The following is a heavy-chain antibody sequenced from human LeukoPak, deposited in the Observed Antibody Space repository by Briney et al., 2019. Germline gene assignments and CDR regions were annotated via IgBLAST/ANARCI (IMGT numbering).Heavy chain of an antibody. J-gene: IGHJ6*03. V-gene: IGHV3-21*06. D-gene: IGHD2-2*01. CDR3: ARDGEPCASISCQSYFYHYMDV. Sequence: GGSLRLSCVGSGFAFSKYSMNWVRQAPGGGLQWVSSINSDSSHKYYPDSPKGRVTVSRDNANNSVFLRMDDLRADDTAVYYCARDGEPCASISCQSYFYHYMDVWGKGTTVTVSS. CDR1: GFAFSKYS. CDR2: INSDSSHK.